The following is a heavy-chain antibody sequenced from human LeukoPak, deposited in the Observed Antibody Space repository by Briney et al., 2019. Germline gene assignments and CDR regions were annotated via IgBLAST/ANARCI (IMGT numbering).Heavy chain of an antibody. CDR3: ANQIRGYYGSGSRLDY. CDR1: GFTFSSYA. V-gene: IGHV3-23*01. J-gene: IGHJ4*02. CDR2: ISGSGGST. Sequence: GGSLRLSCAAPGFTFSSYAMSWVRQAPGKGLEWVSAISGSGGSTYYADSVKGRFTISRDNSKNTLYLQMNSLRAEDTAVYYCANQIRGYYGSGSRLDYWGQGTLVTVSS. D-gene: IGHD3-10*01.